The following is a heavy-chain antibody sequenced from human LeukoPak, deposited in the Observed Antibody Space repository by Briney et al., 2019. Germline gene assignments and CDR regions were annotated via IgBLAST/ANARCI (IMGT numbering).Heavy chain of an antibody. CDR3: ASLGSGSSRIVDFDY. V-gene: IGHV1-18*01. CDR1: AGTFTSYA. CDR2: ISAYNGNT. Sequence: GASVKVSCKASAGTFTSYAISWVREAPGQGLEWVGWISAYNGNTNYAQKFQGRVTMTTDTSTSTAYMELRSLRSEDTAVYYCASLGSGSSRIVDFDYWGQGTLVTVSS. D-gene: IGHD3-10*01. J-gene: IGHJ4*02.